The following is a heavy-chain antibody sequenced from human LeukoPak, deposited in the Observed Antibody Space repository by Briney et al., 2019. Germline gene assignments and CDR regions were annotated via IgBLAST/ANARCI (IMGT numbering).Heavy chain of an antibody. CDR2: IGESGAGT. CDR1: GFTFSSYA. D-gene: IGHD2-15*01. J-gene: IGHJ4*02. V-gene: IGHV3-23*01. CDR3: AKTSGGNY. Sequence: QPGGSLRLSCAASGFTFSSYAMSWVRQAPGKGLEWVSAIGESGAGTYYADSVKGRFAISRDNSKSMLYLQMNSLRAEDTAVYYCAKTSGGNYWGQGTLVTVSS.